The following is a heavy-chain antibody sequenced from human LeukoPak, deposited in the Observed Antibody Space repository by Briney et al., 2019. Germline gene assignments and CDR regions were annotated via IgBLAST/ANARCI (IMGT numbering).Heavy chain of an antibody. CDR2: ISYDGSNK. Sequence: GGSLRLSCAASGFTFSSYGMHWVRQAPGKGLEWVAVISYDGSNKYYADSVKGRFTIPRDNSKNTLYLQMNSLRAEDTAVYYCARMYSNDYFFDYWGQGTLVTVSS. CDR3: ARMYSNDYFFDY. J-gene: IGHJ4*02. V-gene: IGHV3-30*03. D-gene: IGHD6-13*01. CDR1: GFTFSSYG.